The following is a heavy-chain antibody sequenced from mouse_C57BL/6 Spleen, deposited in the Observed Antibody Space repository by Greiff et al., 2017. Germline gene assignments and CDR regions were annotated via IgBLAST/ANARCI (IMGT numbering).Heavy chain of an antibody. CDR3: ARGTHYFDY. J-gene: IGHJ2*01. V-gene: IGHV1-61*01. CDR2: IYPSDSET. D-gene: IGHD2-14*01. Sequence: QVQLQQPGAELVRPGSSVKLSCKASGYTFTSYWMDWVKQRPGQGLEWIGNIYPSDSETHYNQKFKDKATLTVDKSSSTAYMQLSSLTSEDSAVYHCARGTHYFDYWGQGTTLTVSS. CDR1: GYTFTSYW.